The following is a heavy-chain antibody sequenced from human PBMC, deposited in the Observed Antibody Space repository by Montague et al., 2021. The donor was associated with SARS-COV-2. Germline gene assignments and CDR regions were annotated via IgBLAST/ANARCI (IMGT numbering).Heavy chain of an antibody. Sequence: SLRLSCAASGFTFSSYGMNWVRQAPGKGLEWVSSISSSSSYIYYADSVKGRFTISRDNAKNSLYLQMNSLRAEDTAVYYCARDFNYYYYYGMDVWGQGTTVTVSS. J-gene: IGHJ6*02. CDR1: GFTFSSYG. CDR2: ISSSSSYI. V-gene: IGHV3-21*01. CDR3: ARDFNYYYYYGMDV.